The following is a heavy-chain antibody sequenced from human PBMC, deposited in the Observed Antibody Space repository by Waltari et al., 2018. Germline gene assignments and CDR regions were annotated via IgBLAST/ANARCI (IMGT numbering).Heavy chain of an antibody. CDR3: ARDSSGRYGGDAFDI. V-gene: IGHV1-2*06. D-gene: IGHD3-22*01. J-gene: IGHJ3*02. Sequence: QVQLVQSGAEVKKPGASVKVSCKASGYTFTGYYMHWVRQAPGQGLEWMGRINPNSGGTNYAQKFQGRVTMTRDTSISTAYMELSRLRSDDTAVYYCARDSSGRYGGDAFDIWGQGTMVTVSS. CDR1: GYTFTGYY. CDR2: INPNSGGT.